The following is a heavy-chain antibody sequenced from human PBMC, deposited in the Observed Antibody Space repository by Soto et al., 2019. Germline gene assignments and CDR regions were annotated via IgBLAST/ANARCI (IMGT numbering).Heavy chain of an antibody. CDR1: GGSINAYY. Sequence: SEPLSLTCTVSGGSINAYYWSWTRQPPGKGLEWIGYGHRPGYTGSNPSPTSRVTISVDTSKNQFSLKLSSVTAAGTAVYYCGYGAYVGLYDWGQGTLVTVSS. CDR2: GHRPGYT. J-gene: IGHJ4*02. CDR3: GYGAYVGLYD. D-gene: IGHD4-17*01. V-gene: IGHV4-59*12.